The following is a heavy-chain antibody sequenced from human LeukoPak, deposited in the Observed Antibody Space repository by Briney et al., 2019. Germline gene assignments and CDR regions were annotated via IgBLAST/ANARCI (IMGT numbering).Heavy chain of an antibody. J-gene: IGHJ5*02. V-gene: IGHV1-18*01. D-gene: IGHD6-13*01. CDR1: GYTFTSYG. CDR2: ISAYNGNT. CDR3: ARVASSSWLNWLDP. Sequence: APVKVSCKASGYTFTSYGISWVRQAPGQGLEWMGWISAYNGNTNYAQKLQGRVTMTTDTSTSTAYMELRSLRSDDTDVYYCARVASSSWLNWLDPWGQGTLVTVSS.